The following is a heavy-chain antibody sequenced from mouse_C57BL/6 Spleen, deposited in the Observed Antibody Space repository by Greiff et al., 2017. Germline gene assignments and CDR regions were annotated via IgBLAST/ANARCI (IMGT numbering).Heavy chain of an antibody. CDR3: ARGIGDYFDY. CDR1: GYTFTNYW. Sequence: VKLMESGAELVRPGTSVKMSCKASGYTFTNYWIGWAKQRPGHGLEWIGDIYPGGGYTNYNEKFKGKATLTADKSSSTAYMQFSSLTSEDSAIYYCARGIGDYFDYWGQGTTLTVSS. CDR2: IYPGGGYT. V-gene: IGHV1-63*01. D-gene: IGHD2-14*01. J-gene: IGHJ2*01.